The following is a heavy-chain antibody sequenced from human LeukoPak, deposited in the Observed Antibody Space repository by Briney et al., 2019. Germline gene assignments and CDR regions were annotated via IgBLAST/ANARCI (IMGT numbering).Heavy chain of an antibody. J-gene: IGHJ6*03. D-gene: IGHD3-10*01. CDR1: GYTLTELS. CDR3: ARTPVGYYGSGSYYYMDV. V-gene: IGHV1-24*01. Sequence: ASVKVSCKVSGYTLTELSMHWVRQAPGKGLEWMGGFDPEDGETIYAQKFQGRVTMTRDTSISTAYMELSSLRSEDTAVYYCARTPVGYYGSGSYYYMDVWGKGTTVTVSS. CDR2: FDPEDGET.